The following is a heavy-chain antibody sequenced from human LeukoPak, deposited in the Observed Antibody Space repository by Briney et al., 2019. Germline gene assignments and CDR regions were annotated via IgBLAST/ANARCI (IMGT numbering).Heavy chain of an antibody. D-gene: IGHD6-19*01. J-gene: IGHJ3*02. CDR1: GGSISSSSYH. CDR3: ARGTTGSGWYGGAFDI. CDR2: IYFGGST. Sequence: SETLSLTCTVSGGSISSSSYHWGWIRQPPGKKLEWIGSIYFGGSTYYNPSLKSRVTIFVDTSKNQFSLKLSSVTAADTAVYYYARGTTGSGWYGGAFDIWGQGTMVTVSS. V-gene: IGHV4-39*01.